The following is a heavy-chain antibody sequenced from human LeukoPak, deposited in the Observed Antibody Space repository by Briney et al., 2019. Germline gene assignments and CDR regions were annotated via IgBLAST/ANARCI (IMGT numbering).Heavy chain of an antibody. Sequence: SETLSLTCTVSGGSISTYYWSGIRQPPGKGLEWIGYIYYSGITNYNPSLKSRATISVDTSKNQFSLKLNSVTAADTAVYYCAKRGSNTWSDFDYWGQGTLVTVSS. CDR1: GGSISTYY. CDR2: IYYSGIT. V-gene: IGHV4-59*08. D-gene: IGHD6-13*01. CDR3: AKRGSNTWSDFDY. J-gene: IGHJ4*02.